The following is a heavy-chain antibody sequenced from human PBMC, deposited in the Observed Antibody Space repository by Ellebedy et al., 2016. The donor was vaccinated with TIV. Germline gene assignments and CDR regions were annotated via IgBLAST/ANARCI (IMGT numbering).Heavy chain of an antibody. CDR3: AREFRYFDWFGGYFDL. D-gene: IGHD3-9*01. J-gene: IGHJ2*01. V-gene: IGHV3-7*01. CDR1: GCPFSTRW. CDR2: INQDGGDR. Sequence: GESLKISXATSGCPFSTRWLSWVRQAPGKGLEWVANINQDGGDRNYVDSVKGRFTISRDNAKNSLYLHMTSLRDEDTALYYCAREFRYFDWFGGYFDLWGRGTLVTVSS.